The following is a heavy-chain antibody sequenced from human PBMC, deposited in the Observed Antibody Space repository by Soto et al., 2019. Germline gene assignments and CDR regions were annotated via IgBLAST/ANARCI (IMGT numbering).Heavy chain of an antibody. D-gene: IGHD3-22*01. V-gene: IGHV3-48*02. CDR3: ARDRDGWDYYDGEYGMDV. Sequence: EVQLVESGGGVVQPGWSLRLSCAASGFTFSSYSMNWVRQAPGKGLEWVSYISSSSSTIYYSDSVKGRFTISRDNAKNSMYLQMNSQRDEDTAVYYCARDRDGWDYYDGEYGMDVWGQGTTVTVSS. CDR1: GFTFSSYS. J-gene: IGHJ6*02. CDR2: ISSSSSTI.